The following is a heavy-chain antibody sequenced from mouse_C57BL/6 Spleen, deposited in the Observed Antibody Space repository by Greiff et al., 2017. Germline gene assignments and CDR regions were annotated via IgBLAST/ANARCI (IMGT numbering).Heavy chain of an antibody. CDR2: IYPGSGNT. V-gene: IGHV1-76*01. D-gene: IGHD1-1*01. Sequence: QVQLQQSGAELVRPGASVKLSCKASGYTFTDYYINWVKQRPGQGLEWIARIYPGSGNTYYNEKFKGKATLTAEKSSSTAYMQLSSLTSEDSAVYFCARKKGVEDYFDYWGQGTTLTVSS. CDR3: ARKKGVEDYFDY. J-gene: IGHJ2*01. CDR1: GYTFTDYY.